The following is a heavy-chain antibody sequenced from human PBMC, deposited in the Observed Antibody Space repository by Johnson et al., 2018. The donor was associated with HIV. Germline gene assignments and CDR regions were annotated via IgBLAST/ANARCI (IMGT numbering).Heavy chain of an antibody. V-gene: IGHV3-9*01. Sequence: VQLVESGGGLVQPGRSLRLSCAASGFTFDDYAMHWVRQAPGKGLEWVSGISWNSGSIGYADSVKGRFTISRDNAKNSLYLQMNSLRAEDTAVYYCAKGRGRYYEAFDIWGQGTVVIVSS. CDR2: ISWNSGSI. D-gene: IGHD1-26*01. CDR1: GFTFDDYA. CDR3: AKGRGRYYEAFDI. J-gene: IGHJ3*02.